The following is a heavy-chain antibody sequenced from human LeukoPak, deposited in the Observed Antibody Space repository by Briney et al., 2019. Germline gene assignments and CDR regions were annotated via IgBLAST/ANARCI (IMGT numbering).Heavy chain of an antibody. V-gene: IGHV4-34*01. CDR2: INHSGST. CDR1: GGPFSGYY. CDR3: ARGRNWNYGGWFDP. Sequence: SETLSLTCGVYGGPFSGYYWSWIRQPPGKGLEWIGEINHSGSTNHNPSLKSRVTISVDTSKNQFSLKLTSVTAADTAVYYCARGRNWNYGGWFDPWGQGTLVTVSS. J-gene: IGHJ5*02. D-gene: IGHD1-7*01.